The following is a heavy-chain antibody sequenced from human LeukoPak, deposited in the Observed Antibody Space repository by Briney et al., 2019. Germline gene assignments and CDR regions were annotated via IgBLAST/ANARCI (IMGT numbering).Heavy chain of an antibody. D-gene: IGHD6-13*01. J-gene: IGHJ4*02. Sequence: GASVKVSCKASSYTFTSYGISWVRQAPGQGLEWMGWISAYNGNTNYAQNLQGRVTMTTDTSTSTAYMELRSLRSDDTAVYYCARGGRDSSSWYGSFDYWGQGTLVTVSS. CDR1: SYTFTSYG. V-gene: IGHV1-18*01. CDR3: ARGGRDSSSWYGSFDY. CDR2: ISAYNGNT.